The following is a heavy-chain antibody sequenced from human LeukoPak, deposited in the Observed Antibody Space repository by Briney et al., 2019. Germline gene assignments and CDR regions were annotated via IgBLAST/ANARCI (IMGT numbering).Heavy chain of an antibody. D-gene: IGHD2-2*01. Sequence: GGSLRLSCAASGFTVSSNYMSWVRRAPGKGLEWVSVIYSGDSTYYADSVKGRFTISRDISKNTLYLQMNSLRAEDTAVYYCAREPDTFDIWGQGTMVTVSS. V-gene: IGHV3-66*01. CDR1: GFTVSSNY. J-gene: IGHJ3*02. CDR3: AREPDTFDI. CDR2: IYSGDST.